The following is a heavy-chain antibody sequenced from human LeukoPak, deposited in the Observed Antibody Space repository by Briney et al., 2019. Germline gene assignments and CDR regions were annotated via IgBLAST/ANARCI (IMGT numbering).Heavy chain of an antibody. CDR2: INPNSGGT. CDR1: GYTFTDYY. D-gene: IGHD3-10*01. V-gene: IGHV1-2*02. J-gene: IGHJ3*02. CDR3: ARVKYYYGSGSYGPPDAFDI. Sequence: ASVKVSCKASGYTFTDYYIHWVRQAPGQGLEWMAWINPNSGGTNYAQNFQGRVTLTRDTSISTAYMEVSSLRSDDTAMYYCARVKYYYGSGSYGPPDAFDIWGQGTMVTVSS.